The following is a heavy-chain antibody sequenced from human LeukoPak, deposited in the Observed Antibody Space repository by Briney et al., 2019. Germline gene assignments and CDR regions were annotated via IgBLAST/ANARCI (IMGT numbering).Heavy chain of an antibody. CDR1: GYTFTSYG. V-gene: IGHV1-18*01. D-gene: IGHD6-13*01. J-gene: IGHJ4*02. CDR2: ISAYNGNT. Sequence: GASVKVSCKASGYTFTSYGISWVRQAPGQGLEWMGWISAYNGNTNYAQKLQGRDTMTTDTSTSTAYMELRSLRSDDTAVYYCARDLLFIAAAGPAGFDYWGQGTLVTVSS. CDR3: ARDLLFIAAAGPAGFDY.